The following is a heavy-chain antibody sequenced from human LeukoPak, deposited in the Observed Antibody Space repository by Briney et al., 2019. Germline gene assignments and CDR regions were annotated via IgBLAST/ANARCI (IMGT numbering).Heavy chain of an antibody. Sequence: GSSVKVSCKASGGTFSSYAISWVRQAPGQGLEWMGRIIPIFGIANYAQKFQGRVTITADKSTSTAYMELSSLRSEDTAVYYCARCSAGQLCELTSFDYWGQGTLVTVSS. CDR1: GGTFSSYA. V-gene: IGHV1-69*04. D-gene: IGHD5-18*01. CDR2: IIPIFGIA. J-gene: IGHJ4*02. CDR3: ARCSAGQLCELTSFDY.